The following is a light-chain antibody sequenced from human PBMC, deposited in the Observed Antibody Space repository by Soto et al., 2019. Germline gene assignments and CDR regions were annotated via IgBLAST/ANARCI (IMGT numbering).Light chain of an antibody. CDR2: AAS. CDR3: QQRHMWPIT. Sequence: FVLTQSPGNLSLSPGERVTLSCKFSQSVTNSELAWYQQKPGQAPRLLIYAASSRATGIPDRFSGGGSGTDFTLTISSLEPEDSAVYYCQQRHMWPITFGQGTRLEIK. J-gene: IGKJ5*01. V-gene: IGKV3D-20*02. CDR1: QSVTNSE.